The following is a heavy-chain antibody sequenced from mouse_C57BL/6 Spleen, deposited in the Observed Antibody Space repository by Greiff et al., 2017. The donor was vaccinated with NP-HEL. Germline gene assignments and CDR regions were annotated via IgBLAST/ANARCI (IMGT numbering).Heavy chain of an antibody. CDR1: GFNIKDDY. CDR3: TYYYGSSSHWYFDG. V-gene: IGHV14-4*01. D-gene: IGHD1-1*01. J-gene: IGHJ1*03. CDR2: IDPENGDT. Sequence: EVQLQQSGAELVRPGASVKLSCTASGFNIKDDYMHWVKQRPEQGLEWIGWIDPENGDTEYASKFQGTATITADTSSNTAYLQLSSLTSEDTAVYYCTYYYGSSSHWYFDGWGTGTTVTVSS.